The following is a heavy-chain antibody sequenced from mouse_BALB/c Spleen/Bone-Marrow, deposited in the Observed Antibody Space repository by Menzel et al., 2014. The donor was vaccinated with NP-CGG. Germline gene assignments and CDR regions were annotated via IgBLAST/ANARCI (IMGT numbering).Heavy chain of an antibody. CDR1: GFTFSDYY. Sequence: EVQRVEFGGGLVQPGGSLRLSCATSGFTFSDYYISWVRQPPVKALEWLGFIRNKAYGDTAEYSTSVKGRFTISRDNSQSILYLRMNTLRAEDGGTYYCAADIGYGSDGAGTIDYWGQGTSVTVSS. D-gene: IGHD2-1*01. V-gene: IGHV7-3*02. CDR2: IRNKAYGDTA. J-gene: IGHJ4*01. CDR3: AADIGYGSDGAGTIDY.